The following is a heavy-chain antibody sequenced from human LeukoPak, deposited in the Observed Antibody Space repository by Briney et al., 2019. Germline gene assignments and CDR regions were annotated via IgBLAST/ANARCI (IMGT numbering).Heavy chain of an antibody. V-gene: IGHV3-30*18. CDR3: AKGGNWGLGDY. D-gene: IGHD7-27*01. Sequence: GGSLRLSCAASGFTFSSYGMHWVRQAPGKGLEWVAVISYDGSNKYYADSVKGRFTISRDNSKNTLYLQMSSLRAEDTAVYYCAKGGNWGLGDYWGQGTLVTVSS. CDR1: GFTFSSYG. CDR2: ISYDGSNK. J-gene: IGHJ4*02.